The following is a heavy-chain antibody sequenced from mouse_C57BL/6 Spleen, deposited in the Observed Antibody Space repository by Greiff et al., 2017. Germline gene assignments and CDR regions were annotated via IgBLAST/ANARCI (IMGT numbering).Heavy chain of an antibody. J-gene: IGHJ2*01. CDR1: GYTFTSYW. V-gene: IGHV1-55*01. CDR2: IYPGSGST. CDR3: AREITTVVDY. Sequence: VQLQQPGAELVKPGASVKMSCKASGYTFTSYWITWVKQRPGQGLEWIGDIYPGSGSTNYNERFKSKATLTVDTSSSTAYMQRSSLTSEDSAVYYCAREITTVVDYWGQGTTLTVSS. D-gene: IGHD1-1*02.